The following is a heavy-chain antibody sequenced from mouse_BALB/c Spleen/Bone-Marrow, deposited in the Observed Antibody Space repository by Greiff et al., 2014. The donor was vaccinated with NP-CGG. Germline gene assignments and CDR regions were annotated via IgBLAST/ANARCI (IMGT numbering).Heavy chain of an antibody. CDR1: GYTPTDYW. J-gene: IGHJ2*01. Sequence: QVQLQQSXAELVMPGASVKMSCKASGYTPTDYWMHWVKQRPGQGLEWIGAIDTSDSYTSYNQKFKGKATLTVDESSSTAYMQLSSLTSEDSAVYYCARTGYDYYFDYWGQGTTLTVSS. D-gene: IGHD2-4*01. CDR3: ARTGYDYYFDY. V-gene: IGHV1-69*01. CDR2: IDTSDSYT.